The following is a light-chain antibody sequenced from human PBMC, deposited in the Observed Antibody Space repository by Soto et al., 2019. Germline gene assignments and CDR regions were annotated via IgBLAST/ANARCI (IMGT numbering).Light chain of an antibody. Sequence: IRMTQSPSTLSASVGDSVTITCRASQKVSPWLAWYQQKAGKAPKLLIYDVSSLKRGVPSRFSSSGSGTEFTLTISSLQSDDFATYYCQQYESYWGTFGQGTKVDIK. V-gene: IGKV1-5*01. J-gene: IGKJ1*01. CDR3: QQYESYWGT. CDR1: QKVSPW. CDR2: DVS.